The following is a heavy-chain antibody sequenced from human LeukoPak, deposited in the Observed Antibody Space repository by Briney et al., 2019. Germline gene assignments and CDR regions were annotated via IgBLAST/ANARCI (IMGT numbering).Heavy chain of an antibody. J-gene: IGHJ5*02. V-gene: IGHV4-39*01. CDR2: IRYSGST. CDR1: GGSIRSNTYF. CDR3: ATSDTVSTYNWFDP. Sequence: SETLSLTCNVSGGSIRSNTYFWGWVRRPPGKGLEWIGSIRYSGSTYYNPSLKSRVTISVDTSKNQFSLNLSSLTAADTAVYYCATSDTVSTYNWFDPWGQGTLVTVS. D-gene: IGHD5/OR15-5a*01.